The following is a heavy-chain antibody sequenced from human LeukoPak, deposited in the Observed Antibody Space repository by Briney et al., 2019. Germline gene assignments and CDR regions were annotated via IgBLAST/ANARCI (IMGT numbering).Heavy chain of an antibody. D-gene: IGHD3-16*02. CDR3: ARYDYVWGSYRYRGEFDY. CDR1: GFTFSSYE. CDR2: ISSSGSTI. V-gene: IGHV3-48*03. Sequence: PGGSLRLSCAASGFTFSSYEMNWVRQAPGKGLEWVSYISSSGSTIYYADSVKGRLTISRDNAKNSLYLQMNSLRAEDTAVYYCARYDYVWGSYRYRGEFDYWGQGTLVTVSS. J-gene: IGHJ4*02.